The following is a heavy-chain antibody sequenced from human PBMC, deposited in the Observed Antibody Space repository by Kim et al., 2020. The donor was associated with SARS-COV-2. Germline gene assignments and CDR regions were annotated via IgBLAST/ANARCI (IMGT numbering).Heavy chain of an antibody. V-gene: IGHV4-4*07. CDR2: T. Sequence: TNYHPTLERRVSKSLETSKKHFALKLSSVTAADTAVYYCARDGSNLPFDYWGQGILVTVSS. D-gene: IGHD7-27*01. J-gene: IGHJ4*02. CDR3: ARDGSNLPFDY.